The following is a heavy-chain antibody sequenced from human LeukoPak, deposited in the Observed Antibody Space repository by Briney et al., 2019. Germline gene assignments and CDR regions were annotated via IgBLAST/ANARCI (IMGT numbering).Heavy chain of an antibody. CDR2: ISAYNGNT. Sequence: GASVKVSCKASGYTFTSYGISWVRQAPGQGLEWMGWISAYNGNTNYAQKFQGRVTMTRDTSTSTVYMELSSLRSEDTAVYYCARDRMAQYYFDYWGQGTLVTVSS. V-gene: IGHV1-18*01. D-gene: IGHD5-24*01. J-gene: IGHJ4*02. CDR1: GYTFTSYG. CDR3: ARDRMAQYYFDY.